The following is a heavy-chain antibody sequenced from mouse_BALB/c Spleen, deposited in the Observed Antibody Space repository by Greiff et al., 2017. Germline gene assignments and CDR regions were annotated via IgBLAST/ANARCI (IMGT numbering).Heavy chain of an antibody. CDR2: ILPGSGST. V-gene: IGHV1-9*01. J-gene: IGHJ3*01. Sequence: QVQLKQSGAELMKPGASVKISCKATGYTFSSYWIEWVKQRPGHGLEWIGEILPGSGSTNYNEKFKGKATFTADTSSNTAYMQLSSLTSEDSAVYYCARPMITPWFAYWGQGTLVTVSA. CDR3: ARPMITPWFAY. CDR1: GYTFSSYW. D-gene: IGHD2-4*01.